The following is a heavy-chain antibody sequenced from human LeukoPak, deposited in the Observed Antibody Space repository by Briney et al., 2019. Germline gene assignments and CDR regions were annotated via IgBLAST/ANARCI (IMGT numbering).Heavy chain of an antibody. CDR2: IGSSVSTR. CDR1: GFTFSSYS. CDR3: AREGSDFWSGYSKGYFDY. V-gene: IGHV3-48*01. D-gene: IGHD3-3*01. Sequence: GGSLRLSCAVSGFTFSSYSMNWVRRAPGKGLEWVSYIGSSVSTRYYADSVKGRFTISRDNGKHSLYLQMNSLRAEDTAVHYCAREGSDFWSGYSKGYFDYWGQGTLVTVSS. J-gene: IGHJ4*02.